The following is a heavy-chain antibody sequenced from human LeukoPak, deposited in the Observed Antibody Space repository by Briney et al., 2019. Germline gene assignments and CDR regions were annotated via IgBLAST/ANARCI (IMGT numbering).Heavy chain of an antibody. CDR2: IYYSGST. CDR1: GGSISTYY. V-gene: IGHV4-59*01. Sequence: PSETLSPTCTVSGGSISTYYRSWIRQPPGKGLEWIGYIYYSGSTNYNPSLKSRVTISVDTSNNQFSLKLSSVTAADTAVYYCARARDYVWGSYRYWYFDLWGRGTLVTVSS. J-gene: IGHJ2*01. D-gene: IGHD3-16*02. CDR3: ARARDYVWGSYRYWYFDL.